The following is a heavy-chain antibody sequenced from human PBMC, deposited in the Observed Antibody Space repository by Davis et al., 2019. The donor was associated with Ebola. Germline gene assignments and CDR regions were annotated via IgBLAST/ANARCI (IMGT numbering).Heavy chain of an antibody. Sequence: GGSLRLSCAASGFTFSNYDMNWVRQAPGKGLEWVSNINAGSSRKSYADSVKGRFTISRDNSKNTLYLQMNSLRAEDTAVYYCAKDMIQLWSLDYWGQGTLVTVSS. CDR2: INAGSSRK. V-gene: IGHV3-48*01. CDR1: GFTFSNYD. CDR3: AKDMIQLWSLDY. J-gene: IGHJ4*02. D-gene: IGHD5-18*01.